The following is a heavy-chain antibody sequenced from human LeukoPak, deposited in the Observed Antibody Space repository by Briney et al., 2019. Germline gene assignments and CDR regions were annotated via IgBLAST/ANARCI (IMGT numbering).Heavy chain of an antibody. CDR1: DFHFSNYS. CDR2: IGSGSSDI. J-gene: IGHJ6*03. Sequence: PGGSLRLSCAASDFHFSNYSMNWVRQAPGKGLECVSSIGSGSSDIYYADSVQGRFTISRDNAKNSLFLQMNTLETEDTAVYFCARAHAQSATFTLSYYYNMDVWGKGTTVTVSS. V-gene: IGHV3-21*04. D-gene: IGHD5-24*01. CDR3: ARAHAQSATFTLSYYYNMDV.